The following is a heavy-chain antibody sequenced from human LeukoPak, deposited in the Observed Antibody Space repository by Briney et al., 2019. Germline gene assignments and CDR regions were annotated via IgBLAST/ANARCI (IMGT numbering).Heavy chain of an antibody. J-gene: IGHJ5*02. CDR2: IYYSGST. Sequence: SETLSLTCTVSGGSISSYYWSWIRQPPGKGLEWIGYIYYSGSTNYNPSLKSRVTISVDTSKNQFSLKLSSVTAADTAVYYCARLEGSTSQDWFDPWGQGTLATVSS. CDR3: ARLEGSTSQDWFDP. CDR1: GGSISSYY. V-gene: IGHV4-59*08. D-gene: IGHD2-2*01.